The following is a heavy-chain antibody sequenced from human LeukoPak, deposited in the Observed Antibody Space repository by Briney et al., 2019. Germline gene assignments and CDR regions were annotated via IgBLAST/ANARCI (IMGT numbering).Heavy chain of an antibody. V-gene: IGHV2-5*02. CDR3: AQYGSGSRQSYYFDY. Sequence: SGPTLLQPTPTLTLTFTFSGFSLSTSGVGVGWIRQPPGKALEWLALIYWDDDQRYSPSLKSRLTITKDTSKTQVVLTMTNMDPVDTATYYCAQYGSGSRQSYYFDYWGQGTLVTVSS. D-gene: IGHD3-10*01. J-gene: IGHJ4*02. CDR2: IYWDDDQ. CDR1: GFSLSTSGVG.